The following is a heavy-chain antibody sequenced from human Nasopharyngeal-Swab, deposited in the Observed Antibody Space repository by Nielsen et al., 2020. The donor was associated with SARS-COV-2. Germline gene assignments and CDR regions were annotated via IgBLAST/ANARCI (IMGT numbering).Heavy chain of an antibody. V-gene: IGHV3-53*01. CDR1: GLSVSSNY. CDR2: IYPGGST. J-gene: IGHJ4*02. Sequence: GGSLRLSCAASGLSVSSNYMSWVRQAPGKGLEWVSIIYPGGSTYYADSVKGRFTISRDSSWNTPYLQMNSLTAEDTAVYYCARVLDGYNGFDYWGQGTLVTVSS. D-gene: IGHD5-24*01. CDR3: ARVLDGYNGFDY.